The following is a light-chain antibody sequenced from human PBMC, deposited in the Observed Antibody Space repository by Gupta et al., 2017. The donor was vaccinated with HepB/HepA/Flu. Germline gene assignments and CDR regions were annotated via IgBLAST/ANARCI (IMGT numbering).Light chain of an antibody. CDR3: QQYNSQGT. CDR2: KAS. V-gene: IGKV1-5*03. J-gene: IGKJ1*01. Sequence: DIQMTQSPSTLSAPVGDRVTITCRASQSISTWLAWYQQKAGKAPKLLIYKASSLESGVPSRFSGSGSGTEFTLTISSLQPDDFATYYCQQYNSQGTFGQGTKVEIK. CDR1: QSISTW.